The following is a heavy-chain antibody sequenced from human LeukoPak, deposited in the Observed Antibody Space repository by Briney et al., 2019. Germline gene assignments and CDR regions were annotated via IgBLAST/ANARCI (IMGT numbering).Heavy chain of an antibody. CDR1: GFTFSSYW. CDR3: AREIVVVTAIHVDY. V-gene: IGHV3-7*01. D-gene: IGHD2-21*02. CDR2: IKQDGSEK. Sequence: GGSLRLSCAASGFTFSSYWMSWVRQAPGKGLEWVANIKQDGSEKYYVDSVKGRFTISRDNAKNSLYLQMNSLRAEDTAVYYCAREIVVVTAIHVDYWGQGTLVTVSS. J-gene: IGHJ4*02.